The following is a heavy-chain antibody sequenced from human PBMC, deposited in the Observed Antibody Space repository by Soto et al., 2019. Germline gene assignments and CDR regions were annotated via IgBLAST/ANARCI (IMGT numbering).Heavy chain of an antibody. V-gene: IGHV4-61*01. D-gene: IGHD4-17*01. J-gene: IGHJ4*02. CDR1: GGSTSSSNYQ. Sequence: SETLSLTCTVSGGSTSSSNYQWVWIRQPPGKGLECIGYIYYSGSTNYNPSLKSRVTISVDTSKNQFSLKLTSVTAADTAVYYCARDSYGDSLDYWGQGTLVTVSS. CDR3: ARDSYGDSLDY. CDR2: IYYSGST.